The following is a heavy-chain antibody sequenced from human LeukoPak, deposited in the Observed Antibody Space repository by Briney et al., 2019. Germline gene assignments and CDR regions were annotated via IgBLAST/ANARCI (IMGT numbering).Heavy chain of an antibody. CDR2: ISGSGGST. J-gene: IGHJ4*02. D-gene: IGHD3-22*01. Sequence: GGSLRLSCAASGFTFSSYAMSWVRQAPGKGLEWVSAISGSGGSTYYADSVKGRFTISRDNSKNTLYLQMNSLRAEDTAVYYCANLYYYDGSGYQNYWGQGTLVTVSS. V-gene: IGHV3-23*01. CDR3: ANLYYYDGSGYQNY. CDR1: GFTFSSYA.